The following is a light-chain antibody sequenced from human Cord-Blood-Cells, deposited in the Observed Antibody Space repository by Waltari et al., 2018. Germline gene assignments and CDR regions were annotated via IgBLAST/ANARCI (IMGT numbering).Light chain of an antibody. CDR2: GAS. J-gene: IGKJ3*01. CDR3: QQYNNWPFT. Sequence: SPATLSVSPGERATLSCRASQSVSSNLAWYQQKPGQAPRLLIYGASTRATGIPARFSGSGSGTEFTLTISSLQSEDFAVYYCQQYNNWPFTFGPGTKVDIK. CDR1: QSVSSN. V-gene: IGKV3-15*01.